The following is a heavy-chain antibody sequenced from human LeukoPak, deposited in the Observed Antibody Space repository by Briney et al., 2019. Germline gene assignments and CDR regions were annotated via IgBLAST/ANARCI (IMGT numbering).Heavy chain of an antibody. Sequence: GGSLRLSCAASGFTFSSYSMNWVRQAPGKGLEWVSSISSSSSYIYYADSVKGRFTISRDNAKNSLYLQMNSLRAEDTAVYYCARDLLVVPAATAFDYRGQGTLVTVSS. D-gene: IGHD2-2*01. CDR2: ISSSSSYI. J-gene: IGHJ4*02. V-gene: IGHV3-21*01. CDR3: ARDLLVVPAATAFDY. CDR1: GFTFSSYS.